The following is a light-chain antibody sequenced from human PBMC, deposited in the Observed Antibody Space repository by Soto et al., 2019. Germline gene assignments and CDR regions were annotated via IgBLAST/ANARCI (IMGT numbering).Light chain of an antibody. Sequence: QSALTQPPSVSGSPGQSVVISCTGTSSDVGSYNRVSWYQQPPGTAPKLMIYDVISRPSGVPDRFSGSNSGNTASLTISGLQPEDESDYYCLSFTNSDTYVFGTGTKLTVL. CDR3: LSFTNSDTYV. CDR1: SSDVGSYNR. V-gene: IGLV2-18*02. CDR2: DVI. J-gene: IGLJ1*01.